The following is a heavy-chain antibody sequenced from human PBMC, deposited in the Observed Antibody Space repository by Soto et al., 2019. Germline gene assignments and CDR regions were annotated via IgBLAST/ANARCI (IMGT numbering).Heavy chain of an antibody. D-gene: IGHD1-1*01. Sequence: EVQLVESGGVELQPGGSLRLSCAASGFTFNNYDMHWVRQAPGKGLEWVSLINGDGGVTSYAASVKGRFTIFRDNSRNYLYLQMSSLRVEDTALYFCAKDSGGTFDSWGLGTLVSVSS. CDR2: INGDGGVT. CDR1: GFTFNNYD. J-gene: IGHJ4*02. V-gene: IGHV3-43D*03. CDR3: AKDSGGTFDS.